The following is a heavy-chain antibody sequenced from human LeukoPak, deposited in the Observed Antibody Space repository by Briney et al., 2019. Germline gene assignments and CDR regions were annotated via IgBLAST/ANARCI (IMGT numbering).Heavy chain of an antibody. Sequence: GGSLRLSCAASGFAFSSYWMSWVRQAPGKGLEWVAAIKGDESEIYYVDSVKGRSTISRDNTKNSLYLQMNNLRAEDTAVFFCARDGYWGQGTLVTVSS. J-gene: IGHJ4*02. CDR2: IKGDESEI. CDR3: ARDGY. CDR1: GFAFSSYW. V-gene: IGHV3-7*04.